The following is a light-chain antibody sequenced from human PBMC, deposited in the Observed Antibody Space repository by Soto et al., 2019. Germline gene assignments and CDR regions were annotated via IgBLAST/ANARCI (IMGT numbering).Light chain of an antibody. CDR3: HQRQSWPRT. CDR1: QYINTR. V-gene: IGKV3-11*01. CDR2: QTS. J-gene: IGKJ1*01. Sequence: EIVLTQSPATLSSFPGDRVTLSCRASQYINTRLAWYQHRPGQSPRLLIYQTSLRAAGIPAGFSASGSGTDFTLTISDVQPEDFAIYYCHQRQSWPRTLGQGTKVDIK.